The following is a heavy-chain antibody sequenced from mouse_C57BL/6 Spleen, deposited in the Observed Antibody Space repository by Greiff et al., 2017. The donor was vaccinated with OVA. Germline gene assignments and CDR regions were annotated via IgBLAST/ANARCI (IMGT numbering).Heavy chain of an antibody. V-gene: IGHV1-26*01. Sequence: QQSHGKSLEWIGDINPNNGGTSYNQKFKGKATLTVDKSSSTAYMELRSLTSEDSAVYYCARSDYGSPYAMDYWGQGTSVTVSS. CDR3: ARSDYGSPYAMDY. CDR2: INPNNGGT. J-gene: IGHJ4*01. D-gene: IGHD1-1*01.